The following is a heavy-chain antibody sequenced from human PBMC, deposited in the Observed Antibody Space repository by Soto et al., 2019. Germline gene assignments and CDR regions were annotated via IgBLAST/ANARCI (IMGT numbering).Heavy chain of an antibody. J-gene: IGHJ4*02. Sequence: QVQLVESGGGVVQPGRSLRLSCAASGFSFTTYGMHWVRQAPGKGLEWVAVISHDGSNKYYADSVKGRLTISRDNSKNTLYLQMNSLKPEDTAVYYCANGYRSGWYYFDYWGQGTLVTVSS. D-gene: IGHD6-19*01. CDR2: ISHDGSNK. CDR3: ANGYRSGWYYFDY. V-gene: IGHV3-30*18. CDR1: GFSFTTYG.